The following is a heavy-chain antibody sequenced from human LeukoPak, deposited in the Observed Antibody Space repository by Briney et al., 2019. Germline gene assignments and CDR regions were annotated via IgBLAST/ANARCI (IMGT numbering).Heavy chain of an antibody. CDR1: GFTFSSYG. Sequence: GGPLRLSCAASGFTFSSYGMHWVRQAPGKGLEWVAVISSDGGNKYYADSVKGRFTISRDNSKNTLYLQMNSLRAEDTAVYYCAKDHKIAAGMGIDYWGQGTLVTVSS. CDR2: ISSDGGNK. V-gene: IGHV3-30*18. D-gene: IGHD6-13*01. J-gene: IGHJ4*02. CDR3: AKDHKIAAGMGIDY.